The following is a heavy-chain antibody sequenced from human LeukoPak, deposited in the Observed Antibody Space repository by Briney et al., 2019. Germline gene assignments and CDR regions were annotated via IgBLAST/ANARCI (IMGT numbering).Heavy chain of an antibody. D-gene: IGHD3-22*01. CDR1: GITLSNYG. CDR2: ISDSGGST. Sequence: GGSLRLSCAVSGITLSNYGMSWVRQAPGKGLEWVAGISDSGGSTNYADSVKGRFTISRDNPKNTLYLQMNGLRAEDTAVYFCAKRGVVIRVILVGFHKEAYYFDSWGQGALVTVSS. J-gene: IGHJ4*02. V-gene: IGHV3-23*01. CDR3: AKRGVVIRVILVGFHKEAYYFDS.